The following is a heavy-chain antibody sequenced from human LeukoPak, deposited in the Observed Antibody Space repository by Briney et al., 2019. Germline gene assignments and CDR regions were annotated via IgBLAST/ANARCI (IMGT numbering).Heavy chain of an antibody. CDR2: IYYSGST. J-gene: IGHJ5*02. V-gene: IGHV4-30-4*08. Sequence: SETLSLTCTVSGGSISSGDYYWSWIRQPPGKGLEWIGYIYYSGSTYYNPSLKSRVTISVDTSKNQFSLKLSSVTAADTAVYYCARVDGVPAAIWGPYVWFDPWGQGTLVTVSS. D-gene: IGHD2-2*02. CDR3: ARVDGVPAAIWGPYVWFDP. CDR1: GGSISSGDYY.